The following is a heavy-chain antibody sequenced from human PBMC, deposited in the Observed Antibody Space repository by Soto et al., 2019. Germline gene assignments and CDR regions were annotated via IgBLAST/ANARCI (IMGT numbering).Heavy chain of an antibody. Sequence: GGSLRLSCAASGFTFSSYWIHWVRQAPGKGLVWVSRINSDGSYTNYADSVEGRFTISRDNAKKMLYLQMNSLRVEDTAVYYCVRDDVGVGSDYWGLGILVTVFS. J-gene: IGHJ4*02. CDR2: INSDGSYT. CDR1: GFTFSSYW. D-gene: IGHD1-26*01. CDR3: VRDDVGVGSDY. V-gene: IGHV3-74*01.